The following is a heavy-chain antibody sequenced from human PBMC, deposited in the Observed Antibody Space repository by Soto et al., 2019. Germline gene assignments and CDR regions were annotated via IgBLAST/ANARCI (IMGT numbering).Heavy chain of an antibody. CDR3: AKAMYSSSCFDY. Sequence: EVQLVESGGGLVQPGRSLRLSCAASGFTFDDYAMHWVRQAPGKGLEWVSGISWNSGSIGYADSVKGRFTISRDNAKNSLYLQMNKLKAEDTALYYCAKAMYSSSCFDYWGQGTLVTVSS. V-gene: IGHV3-9*01. CDR2: ISWNSGSI. D-gene: IGHD6-13*01. J-gene: IGHJ4*02. CDR1: GFTFDDYA.